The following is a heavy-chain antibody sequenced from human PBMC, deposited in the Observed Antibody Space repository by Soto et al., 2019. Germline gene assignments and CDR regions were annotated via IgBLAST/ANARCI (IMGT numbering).Heavy chain of an antibody. CDR2: ISAYDGNT. CDR3: ARVRSYYYDSS. Sequence: ASVKVSCKASGYTFTSFGISWVRQAPGQGLEWMGWISAYDGNTNYAQKLQGRVTMTTDTSTSTAYMELRSLRSDDTAVYYCARVRSYYYDSSWGQGTLVTVSS. V-gene: IGHV1-18*04. D-gene: IGHD3-22*01. J-gene: IGHJ4*02. CDR1: GYTFTSFG.